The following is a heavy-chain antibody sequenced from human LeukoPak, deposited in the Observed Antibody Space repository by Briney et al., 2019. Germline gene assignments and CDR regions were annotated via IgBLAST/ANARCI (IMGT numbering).Heavy chain of an antibody. CDR1: GFTFDDYA. CDR2: ISWNSGSI. J-gene: IGHJ4*02. Sequence: GGSLRLSCAASGFTFDDYAMHWVRQAPGKGLEWVSGISWNSGSIGYADSVKGRFTISRDNAKNSLYLQMNSLRAEDTAVYYCARNRWYSFDYWGQGTLVTVSS. V-gene: IGHV3-9*01. D-gene: IGHD4-23*01. CDR3: ARNRWYSFDY.